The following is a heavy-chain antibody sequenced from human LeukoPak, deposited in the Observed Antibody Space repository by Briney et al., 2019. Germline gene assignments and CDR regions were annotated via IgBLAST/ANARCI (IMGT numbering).Heavy chain of an antibody. V-gene: IGHV3-23*01. CDR2: ISGSGGST. CDR3: ARSGGYSGYDPTDDQYYFDY. Sequence: QPGGSLRLSCAASGFTFSSYAMSWVRQAPGKGLEWVSAISGSGGSTYYADSVKGRFTISRDNAKNSLYLQMNSLRAEDTAVYYCARSGGYSGYDPTDDQYYFDYWGQGTLVTVSS. CDR1: GFTFSSYA. D-gene: IGHD5-12*01. J-gene: IGHJ4*02.